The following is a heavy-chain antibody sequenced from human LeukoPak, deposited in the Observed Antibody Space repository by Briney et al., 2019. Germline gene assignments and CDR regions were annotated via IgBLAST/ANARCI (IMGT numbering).Heavy chain of an antibody. CDR1: GGSISSGGYS. V-gene: IGHV4-30-2*01. J-gene: IGHJ5*02. CDR3: AREYYDILTGSTWFDH. D-gene: IGHD3-9*01. CDR2: IYRGGST. Sequence: PSQTLSLTCAVSGGSISSGGYSWSWIRQPPGEGLEWIWYIYRGGSTHYNPSLKSRVTISVDRPKNQFSLKLRSVTAADTAVYYCAREYYDILTGSTWFDHRGQGTLVTVSS.